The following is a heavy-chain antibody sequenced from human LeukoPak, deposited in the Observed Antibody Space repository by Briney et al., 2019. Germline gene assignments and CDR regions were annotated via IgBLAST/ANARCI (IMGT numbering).Heavy chain of an antibody. V-gene: IGHV4-59*08. CDR1: GGSISSYY. J-gene: IGHJ4*02. Sequence: SETLSLICTVSGGSISSYYWTWIRQPPGKGLEGIAYIYYSGRINYNPSLKSRVTISVDTSKNEFSLKLTSVTAADTAVYYCAGGPTGFCSSSSCRFDHWRQATLVTVSS. CDR2: IYYSGRI. CDR3: AGGPTGFCSSSSCRFDH. D-gene: IGHD2-2*01.